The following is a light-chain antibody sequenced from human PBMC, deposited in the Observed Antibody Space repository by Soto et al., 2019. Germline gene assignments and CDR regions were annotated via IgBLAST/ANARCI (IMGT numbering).Light chain of an antibody. J-gene: IGLJ3*02. CDR1: NSNLGAGYD. V-gene: IGLV1-40*01. Sequence: QLVLTQPPSVSGVPGQRVTISCTGTNSNLGAGYDVHWYQQLPGAAPKLVVFGNRNRPSGVPERFSGSKSGTSASLAITGLQAEDEADYYCQAYDYSLTAFVFGGGTKLTVL. CDR3: QAYDYSLTAFV. CDR2: GNR.